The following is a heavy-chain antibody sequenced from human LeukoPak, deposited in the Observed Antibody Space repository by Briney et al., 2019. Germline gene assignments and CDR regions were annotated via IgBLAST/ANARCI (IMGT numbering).Heavy chain of an antibody. CDR3: TTDLGYFDSSGYPH. Sequence: PGGSLRLSCAASGFTFSNAWMSWVRQAPGKGLECVGRIRSKNDGGTTDYAAPVKGRFTISRDVSKNTLYLQMNGLKTEDTAVYYCTTDLGYFDSSGYPHWGQGTLVTVSS. V-gene: IGHV3-15*01. D-gene: IGHD3-22*01. CDR1: GFTFSNAW. J-gene: IGHJ4*02. CDR2: IRSKNDGGTT.